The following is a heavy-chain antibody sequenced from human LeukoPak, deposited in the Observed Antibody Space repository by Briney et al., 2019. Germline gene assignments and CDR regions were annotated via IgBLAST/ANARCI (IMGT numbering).Heavy chain of an antibody. CDR1: GYTFTGYY. D-gene: IGHD3-10*01. Sequence: EASAKVSCKASGYTFTGYYMHWVRQAPGQGLEWMGWINPNSGGTNYAQNFQGRVTMTRDTSIRTVYMELSRLRSDDTAVYYCANTYALGNYYKGGFDPWGQGTLVTVSS. J-gene: IGHJ5*02. CDR3: ANTYALGNYYKGGFDP. CDR2: INPNSGGT. V-gene: IGHV1-2*02.